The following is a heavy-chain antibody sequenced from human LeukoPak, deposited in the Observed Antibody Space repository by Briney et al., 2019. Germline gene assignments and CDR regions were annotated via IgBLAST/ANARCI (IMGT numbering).Heavy chain of an antibody. D-gene: IGHD3-10*01. J-gene: IGHJ4*02. CDR1: GGSISSYY. Sequence: SETLSLTCTVSGGSISSYYWSWIRQPPGKGLEWIGYVYYGGSTNYNPSLKSRVTISVDTSKNQFSLKLTSVTAADTAVYCCARSELLWFGGVNSGFDYWGQGTLVTVSS. CDR3: ARSELLWFGGVNSGFDY. CDR2: VYYGGST. V-gene: IGHV4-59*01.